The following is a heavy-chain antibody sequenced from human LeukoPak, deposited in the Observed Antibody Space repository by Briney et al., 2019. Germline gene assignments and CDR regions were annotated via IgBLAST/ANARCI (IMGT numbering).Heavy chain of an antibody. CDR3: ARSYYYGSGSQGYYFDY. CDR1: GFTFSSYG. CDR2: IWYDGSNK. Sequence: GRSLRLSCAASGFTFSSYGMHWVRQAPGNGLEWVAVIWYDGSNKYYADSVKGRFTISRDNSKNTLYLQMNSLRAEDTAVYYCARSYYYGSGSQGYYFDYWGQGTLVTVSS. V-gene: IGHV3-33*01. D-gene: IGHD3-10*01. J-gene: IGHJ4*02.